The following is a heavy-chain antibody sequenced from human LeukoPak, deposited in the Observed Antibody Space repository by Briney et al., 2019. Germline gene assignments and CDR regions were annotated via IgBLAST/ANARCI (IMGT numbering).Heavy chain of an antibody. V-gene: IGHV1-2*02. Sequence: GASVKVSCKASGYTFTGYYMHWVRQAPGQGLEWMGWINPNSGGTNYAQKFQGRVTMTRDTSISTAYMELSRLRSDDTAVYYCARDQAYGSGILDIWGQGTMVTVSS. J-gene: IGHJ3*02. CDR1: GYTFTGYY. D-gene: IGHD3-10*01. CDR2: INPNSGGT. CDR3: ARDQAYGSGILDI.